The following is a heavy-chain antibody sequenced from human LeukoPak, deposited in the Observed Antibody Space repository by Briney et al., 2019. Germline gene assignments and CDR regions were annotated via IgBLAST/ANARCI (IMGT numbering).Heavy chain of an antibody. CDR3: ARADFWSGYRFDY. V-gene: IGHV4-4*07. Sequence: SETLSLTCTVSGGSISGYYWSWIRQPAGKGLEWIGRIFTSGSTNYNPSLKSRVTMSVDTSKNQFSLKLSSVTAADTAVYYCARADFWSGYRFDYWGQGTLVTVSS. CDR1: GGSISGYY. CDR2: IFTSGST. J-gene: IGHJ4*02. D-gene: IGHD3-3*01.